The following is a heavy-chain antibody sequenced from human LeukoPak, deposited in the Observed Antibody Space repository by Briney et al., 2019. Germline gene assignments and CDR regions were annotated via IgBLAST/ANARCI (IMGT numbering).Heavy chain of an antibody. CDR1: GFTFSDYA. D-gene: IGHD4-11*01. Sequence: PGGSLRLSCVTSGFTFSDYAMSWVRQAPGKGLEWVSTFKTKYSQVYYAESVRGRFTISTDNSEKTVYLQMNSLRVEDTALYYCARSVPDYTRFDYWGQGALVTVSS. CDR2: FKTKYSQV. V-gene: IGHV3-23*05. CDR3: ARSVPDYTRFDY. J-gene: IGHJ4*02.